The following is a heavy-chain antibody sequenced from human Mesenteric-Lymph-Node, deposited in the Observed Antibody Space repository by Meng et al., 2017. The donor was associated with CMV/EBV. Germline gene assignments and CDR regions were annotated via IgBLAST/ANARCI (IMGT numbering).Heavy chain of an antibody. CDR2: ISSGSRSV. D-gene: IGHD6-19*01. CDR3: ARESGRQWLAPIDC. CDR1: GFTFTSYS. J-gene: IGHJ4*02. V-gene: IGHV3-21*01. Sequence: GESLKISCAASGFTFTSYSMNWVRKAPGKGLEWVSSISSGSRSVLYADSVKGRFTISRDNARNSVYLQMSSLRAEDTAVYYCARESGRQWLAPIDCWGQGTLVTVSS.